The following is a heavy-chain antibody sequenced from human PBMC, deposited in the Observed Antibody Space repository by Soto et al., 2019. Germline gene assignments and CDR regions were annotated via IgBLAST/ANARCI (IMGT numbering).Heavy chain of an antibody. CDR3: AREAGYYYYGMDV. V-gene: IGHV3-21*01. CDR1: GFTFSSYS. J-gene: IGHJ6*02. Sequence: GESLKISCAASGFTFSSYSMNWVRQAPGKGLEWVSSISSSSSYIYYADSVKGRFTISRDNAKNSLYLQMNSLRAEDTAVYYCAREAGYYYYGMDVWGQGTTVTVSS. CDR2: ISSSSSYI.